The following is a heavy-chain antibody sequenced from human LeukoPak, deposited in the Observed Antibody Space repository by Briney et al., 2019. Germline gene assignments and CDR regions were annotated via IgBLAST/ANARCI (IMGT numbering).Heavy chain of an antibody. CDR2: ISSSSSTI. CDR1: GFTFSSYS. J-gene: IGHJ4*02. V-gene: IGHV3-48*04. CDR3: VRVGSVAGSDYLDY. D-gene: IGHD6-19*01. Sequence: GGSLRLSCAASGFTFSSYSMNWVRQAPGKGLEGVSSISSSSSTIYYADSVKGRFTISRDNAKNSLYLQMNSLKTEDTAVYYCVRVGSVAGSDYLDYWGQGTLVTVSS.